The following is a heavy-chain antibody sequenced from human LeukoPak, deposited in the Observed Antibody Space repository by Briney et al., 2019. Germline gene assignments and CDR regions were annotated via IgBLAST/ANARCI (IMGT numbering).Heavy chain of an antibody. Sequence: GGSLRLSCAASGFTFSSYEMNWVRQAPGKGLEWVSYISSSGSTIYYADSVKGRFTISRDNAKNSLYLRMNSLRAEDTAVYYCARASHYYDSSGYRRGDFDYWGQGTLVTVSS. CDR1: GFTFSSYE. CDR2: ISSSGSTI. CDR3: ARASHYYDSSGYRRGDFDY. V-gene: IGHV3-48*03. D-gene: IGHD3-22*01. J-gene: IGHJ4*02.